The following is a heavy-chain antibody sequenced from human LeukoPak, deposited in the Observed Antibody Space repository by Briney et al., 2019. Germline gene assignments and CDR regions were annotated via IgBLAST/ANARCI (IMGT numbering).Heavy chain of an antibody. CDR1: GYTFTSYG. J-gene: IGHJ3*01. CDR2: ISGYNGNA. CDR3: ARVGGFGEIVN. D-gene: IGHD3-10*01. Sequence: GASVKVSCKASGYTFTSYGINWVRQAPGQGLEWMGWISGYNGNASYAQKLQGRATMTTDTSASTVYMELRSLGSDDTAVYYCARVGGFGEIVNWGQGTMVTVSS. V-gene: IGHV1-18*01.